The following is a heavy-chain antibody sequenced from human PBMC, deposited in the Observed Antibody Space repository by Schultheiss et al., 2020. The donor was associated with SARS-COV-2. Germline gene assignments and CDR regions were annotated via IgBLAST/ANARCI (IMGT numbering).Heavy chain of an antibody. V-gene: IGHV3-20*04. Sequence: GESLKISCAASGFTFSSYSMNWVRQAPGKGLEWVSGINWNGGSTGYADSVKGRFTISRDNSKNTLYLQMNSLRAEDTAVYYCARSLPPTGTTAHYGMDVWGQGTTVTVSS. CDR1: GFTFSSYS. J-gene: IGHJ6*02. CDR3: ARSLPPTGTTAHYGMDV. CDR2: INWNGGST. D-gene: IGHD1-1*01.